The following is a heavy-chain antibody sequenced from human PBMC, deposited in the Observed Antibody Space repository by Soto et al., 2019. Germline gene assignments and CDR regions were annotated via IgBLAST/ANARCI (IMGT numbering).Heavy chain of an antibody. CDR2: ISGSGSTI. CDR1: GFTFSDYY. Sequence: KSGGSLRLSCAASGFTFSDYYMTWIRQAPGKGLEWVSKISGSGSTIYYADSVRGRFTVSRDNAKNSVYLQMNSLRAEDTAVYYCAGDPYYYASDFWGQGTLVTVSS. CDR3: AGDPYYYASDF. V-gene: IGHV3-11*01. J-gene: IGHJ4*02. D-gene: IGHD3-10*01.